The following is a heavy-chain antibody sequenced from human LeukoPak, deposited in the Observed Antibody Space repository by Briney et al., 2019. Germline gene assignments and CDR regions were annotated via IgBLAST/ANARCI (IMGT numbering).Heavy chain of an antibody. CDR1: GGSISSYY. D-gene: IGHD3-16*02. V-gene: IGHV4-59*08. CDR3: ARVAGGDYVWGSYRLDFDY. J-gene: IGHJ4*02. CDR2: IYYSGST. Sequence: SETLSLTCTVSGGSISSYYWSWIRQPPGKGLEWIGYIYYSGSTNYNPSLKSRVTISVDTSKNQFSLKLSSVTAADTAVYYCARVAGGDYVWGSYRLDFDYWGQGTLVTVSS.